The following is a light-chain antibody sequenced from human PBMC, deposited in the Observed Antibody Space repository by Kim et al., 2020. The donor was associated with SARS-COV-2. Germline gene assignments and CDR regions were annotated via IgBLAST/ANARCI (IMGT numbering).Light chain of an antibody. CDR1: KLGDKY. J-gene: IGLJ2*01. CDR2: QDS. V-gene: IGLV3-1*01. CDR3: QAWDSSLAV. Sequence: SYELTQPPSVSVSPGQTASITCSGDKLGDKYACWYQQKSGQSPVLVIYQDSKRPSGIPERFSGSNSGNTATLTISGTQAMDEADYYCQAWDSSLAVFGGGTQLTVL.